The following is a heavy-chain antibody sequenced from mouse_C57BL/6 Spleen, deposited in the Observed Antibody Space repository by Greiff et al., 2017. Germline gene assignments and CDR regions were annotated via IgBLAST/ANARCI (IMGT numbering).Heavy chain of an antibody. J-gene: IGHJ4*01. CDR1: GYSITSGYY. CDR2: ISYDGSN. V-gene: IGHV3-6*01. Sequence: QLKESGPGLVKPSQSLSLTCSVTGYSITSGYYWKWIRQFPGNKLEWMGYISYDGSNNYNPSLKNRISITRDTSKNQFFLKLNSVTTEDTATYYCALRGAMDYWGQGTSVTVSS. CDR3: ALRGAMDY.